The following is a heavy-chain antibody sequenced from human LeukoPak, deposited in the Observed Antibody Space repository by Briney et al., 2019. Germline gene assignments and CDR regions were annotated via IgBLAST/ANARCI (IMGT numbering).Heavy chain of an antibody. CDR3: ARVPYSSGWYYFDY. CDR1: GFTFSSYA. V-gene: IGHV3-30*04. J-gene: IGHJ4*02. Sequence: GRSLRLSCAASGFTFSSYAMRWVRQAPGKGLEWVAVISYDGSNKYYADSVKGRFTISRDNSKNTLYLQMNSLRAEDTAVYYCARVPYSSGWYYFDYWGQGTLVTVSS. D-gene: IGHD6-19*01. CDR2: ISYDGSNK.